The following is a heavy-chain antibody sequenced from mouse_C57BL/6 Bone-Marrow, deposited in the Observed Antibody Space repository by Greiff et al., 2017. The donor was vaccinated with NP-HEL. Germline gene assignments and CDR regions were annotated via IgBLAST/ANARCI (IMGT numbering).Heavy chain of an antibody. CDR1: GYAFSSSW. CDR2: IYPGDGDT. V-gene: IGHV1-82*01. CDR3: ARVIRCAMDY. Sequence: QVQLQQSGPELVKPGASVKISCKASGYAFSSSWMNWVKQRPGKGLEWIGRIYPGDGDTNYNGKFKGKATLTADKSSSTAYMQLSSLTSEDSAVYFCARVIRCAMDYWGQGTSVTVSS. D-gene: IGHD1-1*01. J-gene: IGHJ4*01.